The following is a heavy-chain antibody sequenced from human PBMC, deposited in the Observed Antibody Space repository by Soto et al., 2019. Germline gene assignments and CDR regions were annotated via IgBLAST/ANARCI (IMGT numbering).Heavy chain of an antibody. V-gene: IGHV4-39*01. D-gene: IGHD4-17*01. Sequence: QLQLQESGPGLVKPSETLSLTCTVSGGSISSSSYYWGWIRQPPGKGLEWIGSIYYSGSTYYNPSLKGRVTISVDTSKNQFSLKLSSVTAADTAVYYCAPGVTTWGQYNWFDPWGQGTLVTVSS. J-gene: IGHJ5*02. CDR1: GGSISSSSYY. CDR2: IYYSGST. CDR3: APGVTTWGQYNWFDP.